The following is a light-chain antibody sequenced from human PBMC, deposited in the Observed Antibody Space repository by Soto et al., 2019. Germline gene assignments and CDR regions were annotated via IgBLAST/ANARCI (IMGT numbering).Light chain of an antibody. V-gene: IGKV1-5*01. CDR2: NAA. CDR1: QNINIW. J-gene: IGKJ1*01. Sequence: DIHMTQSPSTLSASVGDRVTITCRASQNINIWLAWYQQKPGKAPKLLIYNAAYLESGVPSRFSGSGSGTEFTLTISSLQPDDFAIYYCQQYNGDSRGFGQGTKVELK. CDR3: QQYNGDSRG.